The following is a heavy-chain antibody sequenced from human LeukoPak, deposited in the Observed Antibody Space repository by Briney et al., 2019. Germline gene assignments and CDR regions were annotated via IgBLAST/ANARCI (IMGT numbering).Heavy chain of an antibody. CDR2: ISYDGSNK. Sequence: GRSLRLTCAASGFTFSSYAMHWVRQAPGKGLEWVAVISYDGSNKYYADSAKGRFTISRDNSKNTLYLQMNSLRAEDTAAYYCAREGPVDWNYGYFDYWGQGTLVTVSS. D-gene: IGHD1-7*01. CDR3: AREGPVDWNYGYFDY. V-gene: IGHV3-30*01. CDR1: GFTFSSYA. J-gene: IGHJ4*02.